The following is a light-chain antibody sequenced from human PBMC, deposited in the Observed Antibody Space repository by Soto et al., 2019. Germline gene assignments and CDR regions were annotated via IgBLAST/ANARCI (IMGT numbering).Light chain of an antibody. CDR3: EDYSSSSGLT. CDR1: QSISSW. CDR2: EAS. Sequence: DIQMTQSPSTLSASVGDRVTITCRASQSISSWLAWYQQKPGKAPKLLIYEASSLKSGVPSRFSGSGSATEFTLTISSLQPDDFASYYCEDYSSSSGLTFGGGTNVDIK. V-gene: IGKV1-5*03. J-gene: IGKJ4*01.